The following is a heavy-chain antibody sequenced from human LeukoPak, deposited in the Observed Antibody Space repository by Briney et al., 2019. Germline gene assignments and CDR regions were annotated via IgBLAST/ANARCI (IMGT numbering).Heavy chain of an antibody. CDR2: IYYSGST. D-gene: IGHD4-23*01. J-gene: IGHJ5*02. CDR1: GGPISTYY. CDR3: AREGVTHNWFDP. V-gene: IGHV4-59*01. Sequence: SETLSLTCTVSGGPISTYYWSWIRQPPGKGLAWIGYIYYSGSTNYKPSLKSRVTMSVDTSKNQFSLKLSSVTAADTAVYYCAREGVTHNWFDPWGQGTLVTVSS.